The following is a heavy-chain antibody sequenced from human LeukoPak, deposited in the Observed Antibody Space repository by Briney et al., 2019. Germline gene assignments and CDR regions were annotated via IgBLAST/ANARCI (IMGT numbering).Heavy chain of an antibody. CDR2: MKSDGSST. J-gene: IGHJ4*02. Sequence: PGGSLRLSCAASGFTFSSYWMHWVRQAPGKGLMWVSRMKSDGSSTSYADSVKGRFTISRDNAKNTLYLRMNSLRAEDTAVYYCAVRQGGSYTGESDYWGQGTLVTVSS. D-gene: IGHD3-10*01. CDR3: AVRQGGSYTGESDY. CDR1: GFTFSSYW. V-gene: IGHV3-74*01.